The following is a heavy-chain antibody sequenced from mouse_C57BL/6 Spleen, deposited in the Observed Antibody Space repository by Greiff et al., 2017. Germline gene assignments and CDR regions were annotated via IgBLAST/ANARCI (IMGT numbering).Heavy chain of an antibody. CDR2: IYPGSGST. Sequence: VKLVESGAELVKPGASVKMSCKASGYTFTSYWITWVKQRPGQGLEWIGDIYPGSGSTNYNEKFKSKATLTVDTSSSTAYMQLSSLTSEDSAVYYCAYYYGSRGYFDVWGTGTTVTVSS. V-gene: IGHV1-55*01. CDR3: AYYYGSRGYFDV. CDR1: GYTFTSYW. D-gene: IGHD1-1*01. J-gene: IGHJ1*03.